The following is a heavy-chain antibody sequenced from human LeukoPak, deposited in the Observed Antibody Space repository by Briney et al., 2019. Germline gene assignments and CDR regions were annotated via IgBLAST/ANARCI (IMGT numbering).Heavy chain of an antibody. CDR2: IYYSGRT. V-gene: IGHV4-39*07. Sequence: PSETLSLTCTVSGGSISSSGYYWGWIRQPPGKGLEWIGSIYYSGRTYYNPSLKSRVTISVDTSKNQFSLKLSSVTAADTAVYYCARDGYSYGDDAFDIWGQGTMVTVSS. D-gene: IGHD5-18*01. CDR1: GGSISSSGYY. J-gene: IGHJ3*02. CDR3: ARDGYSYGDDAFDI.